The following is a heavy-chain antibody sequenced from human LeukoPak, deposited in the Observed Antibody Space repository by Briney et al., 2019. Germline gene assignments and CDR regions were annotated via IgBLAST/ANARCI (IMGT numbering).Heavy chain of an antibody. D-gene: IGHD6-19*01. CDR3: ARGATAVADPIELDY. Sequence: PGGSLRLSCAASGFTFSSYSMNWVRLAPGKGLEWVSSISSSSSYIYYADSVKGRFTISRDNAKNSLYLQMNSLRAEDTAVYYCARGATAVADPIELDYWGQGTLVTVYS. J-gene: IGHJ4*02. CDR2: ISSSSSYI. V-gene: IGHV3-21*01. CDR1: GFTFSSYS.